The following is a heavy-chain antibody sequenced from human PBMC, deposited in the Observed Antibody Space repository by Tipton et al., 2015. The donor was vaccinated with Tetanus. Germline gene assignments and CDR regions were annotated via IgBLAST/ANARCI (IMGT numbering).Heavy chain of an antibody. V-gene: IGHV4-30-4*01. CDR3: ARRGGDFLTGYYDS. D-gene: IGHD3-9*01. CDR1: GGSISSTDYY. Sequence: TLSLTCSVSGGSISSTDYYWSWIRQPPGKGLEWIGYTYHSGQAYYNSSLKSRVTISVDTSKNQFSLELNSVTAADTAVYYCARRGGDFLTGYYDSWGQGTLVTVSS. J-gene: IGHJ4*02. CDR2: TYHSGQA.